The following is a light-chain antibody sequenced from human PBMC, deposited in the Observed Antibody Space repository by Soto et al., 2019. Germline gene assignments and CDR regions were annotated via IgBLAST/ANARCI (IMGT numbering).Light chain of an antibody. CDR3: PQYSISPAT. J-gene: IGKJ1*01. CDR1: QSVRSSH. V-gene: IGKV3-20*01. Sequence: EIVLTQSPGTLSLSPGERATLSCRASQSVRSSHLAWYQQKPGQAPRLLIYGASSRATGIPDRFSGSGSGTDFSLTISRLEPEDFAVYSRPQYSISPATLVHGTKVDIK. CDR2: GAS.